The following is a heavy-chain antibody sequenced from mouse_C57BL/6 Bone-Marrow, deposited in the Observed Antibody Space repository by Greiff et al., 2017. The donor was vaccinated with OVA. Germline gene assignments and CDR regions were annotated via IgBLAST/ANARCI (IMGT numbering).Heavy chain of an antibody. J-gene: IGHJ4*01. CDR3: AREGIITTASDY. V-gene: IGHV1-69*01. CDR1: GYTFTSYW. CDR2: IDPSDSYT. D-gene: IGHD1-1*01. Sequence: QVQLQQPGAELVMPGASVKLSCKASGYTFTSYWMHWVKQRPGQGLEWIGEIDPSDSYTNYNQKFKGKSTLTVDKSSSTAYMQLSSLTSEDSAVYYCAREGIITTASDYWGQGTSVTVS.